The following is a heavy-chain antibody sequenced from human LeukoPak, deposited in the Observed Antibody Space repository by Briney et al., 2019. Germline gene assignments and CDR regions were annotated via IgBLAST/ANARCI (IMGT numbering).Heavy chain of an antibody. CDR2: IIPIFGTA. CDR1: GGTFSSYA. V-gene: IGHV1-69*13. Sequence: SVKVSCKASGGTFSSYAISWVRQAPGQGLEWMGGIIPIFGTANYAQKFQGRVTITADESTSTAYMELSSLRSEDTAVYYCARGISGRFGELFEVGAFDIWGQGTMVTVSS. CDR3: ARGISGRFGELFEVGAFDI. J-gene: IGHJ3*02. D-gene: IGHD3-10*01.